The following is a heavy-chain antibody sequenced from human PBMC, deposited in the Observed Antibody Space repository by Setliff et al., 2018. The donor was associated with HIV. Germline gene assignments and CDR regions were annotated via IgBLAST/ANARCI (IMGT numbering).Heavy chain of an antibody. CDR2: ISGSGGST. V-gene: IGHV3-23*01. J-gene: IGHJ5*02. CDR1: GFTFSSYA. Sequence: GGSLRLSCAASGFTFSSYAMSWVRQAPGKGLEWVSAISGSGGSTYYADSVKGRFTISRDNSKNTLYLQMNSLRAEDTAVYYCAKDSTSSFGANWFDPWGQGTLVTAPQ. D-gene: IGHD3-10*01. CDR3: AKDSTSSFGANWFDP.